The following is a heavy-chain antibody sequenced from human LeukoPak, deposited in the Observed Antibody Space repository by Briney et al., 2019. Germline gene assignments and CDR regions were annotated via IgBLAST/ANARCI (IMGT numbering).Heavy chain of an antibody. CDR3: ATSIAAFSWFDY. V-gene: IGHV4-4*02. Sequence: SGTLSLTSAVSGGSISSSNWWSWVRQPPGKGLEWIGEIYHSGSTNCNPSLKSRVTISVDKSKNQFSLKLSSVTAADTAVYYCATSIAAFSWFDYWGQGTLVTVSS. J-gene: IGHJ4*02. CDR2: IYHSGST. D-gene: IGHD6-6*01. CDR1: GGSISSSNW.